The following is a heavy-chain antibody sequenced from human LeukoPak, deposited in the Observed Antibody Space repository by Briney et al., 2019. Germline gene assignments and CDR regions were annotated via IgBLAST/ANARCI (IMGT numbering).Heavy chain of an antibody. CDR2: INHSGST. CDR3: ATTYYDFWSGYYPTDY. V-gene: IGHV4-34*01. J-gene: IGHJ4*02. Sequence: PSETLSLTCAVYGGSFSGYYWSWIRQPPGKGLEWIGEINHSGSTNYNPSLKSRVTIPVDTSKNQFSLKLSSVTAADTAVYCCATTYYDFWSGYYPTDYWGQGTLVTVSS. CDR1: GGSFSGYY. D-gene: IGHD3-3*01.